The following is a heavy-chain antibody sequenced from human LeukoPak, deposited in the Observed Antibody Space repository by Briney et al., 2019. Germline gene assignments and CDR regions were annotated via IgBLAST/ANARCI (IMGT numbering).Heavy chain of an antibody. J-gene: IGHJ4*02. CDR1: GFTFSDYD. D-gene: IGHD1-26*01. CDR3: ARALRTGSFLGY. V-gene: IGHV3-30*03. CDR2: ISYDGSDSNK. Sequence: GRPLRLSCAASGFTFSDYDMHWVRQAPGKGLEWVALISYDGSDSNKYYADSVKGRFTISRDNNKNTLYLQMNSLRADDTAVYYCARALRTGSFLGYWGRGALVTVSS.